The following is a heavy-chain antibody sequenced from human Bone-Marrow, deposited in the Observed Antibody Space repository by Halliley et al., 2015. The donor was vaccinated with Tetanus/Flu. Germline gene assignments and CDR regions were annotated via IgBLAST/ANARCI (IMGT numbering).Heavy chain of an antibody. J-gene: IGHJ4*02. D-gene: IGHD1-7*01. CDR3: ARLGTTAVTPEGAFEY. CDR2: IRGSGGST. Sequence: SLRLSCAASGFTFSSYAMTWVRQAPGKGLEWVSAIRGSGGSTYYADSVKGRFIVSRDNSKNTLFLQMNSLRADDTAVYYCARLGTTAVTPEGAFEYWGQGALVTVSS. CDR1: GFTFSSYA. V-gene: IGHV3-23*01.